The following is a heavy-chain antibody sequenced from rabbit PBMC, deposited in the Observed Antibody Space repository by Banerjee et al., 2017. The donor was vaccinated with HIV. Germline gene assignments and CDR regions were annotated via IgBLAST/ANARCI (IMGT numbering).Heavy chain of an antibody. CDR2: IYSGGTGST. J-gene: IGHJ4*01. D-gene: IGHD4-2*01. Sequence: QSLEESGGDLVKPGASLTLTCTASGFSFSSSYYMCWVRQAPGKGLEWSACIYSGGTGSTWYASWAKGRFTISKTSSTTVILQMTSLTAADTATYFCAREAGSSTYPDYFDLWGPGTLVTVS. CDR3: AREAGSSTYPDYFDL. V-gene: IGHV1S40*01. CDR1: GFSFSSSYY.